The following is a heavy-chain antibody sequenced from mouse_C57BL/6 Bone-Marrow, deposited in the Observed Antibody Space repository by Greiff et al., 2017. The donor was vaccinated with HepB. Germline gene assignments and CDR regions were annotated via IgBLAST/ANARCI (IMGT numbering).Heavy chain of an antibody. V-gene: IGHV5-6*01. Sequence: EVKLVESGGDLVKPGGSLKLSCAASGFTFSSYGMSWVRQTPDKRLEWVATISSGGSYTYYPDSVKGRFTISRDNAKNTLYLQMSSLKSEDTAMYYCARQLDYYGGSYVGAMDYWGQGTSVTVSS. J-gene: IGHJ4*01. CDR2: ISSGGSYT. CDR3: ARQLDYYGGSYVGAMDY. CDR1: GFTFSSYG. D-gene: IGHD1-1*01.